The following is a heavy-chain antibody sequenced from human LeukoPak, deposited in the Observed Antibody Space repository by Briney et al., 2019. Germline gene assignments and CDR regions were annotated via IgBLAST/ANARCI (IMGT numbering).Heavy chain of an antibody. D-gene: IGHD3-22*01. CDR1: GGTFSSYA. CDR3: ASRGSGYLDY. V-gene: IGHV1-69*05. CDR2: IIPIFGTA. J-gene: IGHJ4*02. Sequence: SVKVSCEASGGTFSSYAISWVRQAPGQGLEWMGGIIPIFGTANYAQKFQGRVTITTDESTSTAYMELSSLRSEDTAVYYCASRGSGYLDYWGQGTLVTVSS.